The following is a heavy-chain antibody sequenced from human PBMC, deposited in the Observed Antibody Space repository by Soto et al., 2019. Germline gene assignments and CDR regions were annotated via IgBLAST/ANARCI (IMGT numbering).Heavy chain of an antibody. D-gene: IGHD6-19*01. J-gene: IGHJ6*02. V-gene: IGHV1-18*01. CDR1: GYSFTSYG. CDR3: ARDRGGGRRGQWLVKRFGMDV. CDR2: ISAYNGNT. Sequence: ASVKVSCKASGYSFTSYGISWVRQAPGQGLEWMGWISAYNGNTNYAQKLQGRVTMTTDTSTSTAYMELRGLRCDDTAVYYCARDRGGGRRGQWLVKRFGMDVWG.